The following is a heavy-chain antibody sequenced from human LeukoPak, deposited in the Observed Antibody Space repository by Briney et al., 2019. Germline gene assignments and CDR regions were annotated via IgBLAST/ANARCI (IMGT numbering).Heavy chain of an antibody. V-gene: IGHV3-48*02. CDR2: VSDSSDV. CDR1: GFTFRTYT. J-gene: IGHJ4*02. CDR3: ARDGLHTGHFDY. D-gene: IGHD2-21*01. Sequence: PGGSLRLSCEAAGFTFRTYTMNWVRQAPGKGLEWVSTVSDSSDVHYSDSVKGRFTISRDNARNSLYLQMNSLRDEDTAVYYCARDGLHTGHFDYWGQGTLVTVSS.